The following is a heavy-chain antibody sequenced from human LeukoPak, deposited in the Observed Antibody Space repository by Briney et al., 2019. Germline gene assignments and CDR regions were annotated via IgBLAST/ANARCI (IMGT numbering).Heavy chain of an antibody. CDR3: ARQHPPDGITIFGVVPGWFDP. Sequence: SETLSLTCTDSGGSISSSSYYWGWIRQPPGKGLEWIGSIYYSGSTYYNPSLKSRVTISVDTSKNQFSLKLSSVTAADTAVYYCARQHPPDGITIFGVVPGWFDPWGQGTLVTVSS. CDR2: IYYSGST. D-gene: IGHD3-3*01. CDR1: GGSISSSSYY. V-gene: IGHV4-39*01. J-gene: IGHJ5*02.